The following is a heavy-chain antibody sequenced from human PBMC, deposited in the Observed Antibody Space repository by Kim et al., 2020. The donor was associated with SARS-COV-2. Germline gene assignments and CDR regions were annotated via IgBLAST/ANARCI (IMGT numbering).Heavy chain of an antibody. CDR2: IYSGGST. D-gene: IGHD3-22*01. V-gene: IGHV3-66*01. CDR3: ARDSRLGTPGLTTFDY. CDR1: GFTVSSNY. J-gene: IGHJ4*02. Sequence: GGSLRLSCAASGFTVSSNYMSWVRQAPGKGLEWVSVIYSGGSTYYADSVKGRFTISRDNSKNTLYLQMNSLRAEDTAVYYCARDSRLGTPGLTTFDYWGQGTLVTVSS.